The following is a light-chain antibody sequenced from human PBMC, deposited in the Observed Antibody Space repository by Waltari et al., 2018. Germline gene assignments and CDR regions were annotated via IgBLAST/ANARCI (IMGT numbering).Light chain of an antibody. CDR1: NIGSKS. CDR3: QVWDSGADHVV. J-gene: IGLJ2*01. V-gene: IGLV3-21*02. Sequence: SYVLTQPPSVSVAPGQTASITCGGNNIGSKSVHWYQQKPGQAPLLAVYNDSDRPPGIPERFSGSNSGNTATLTISRVEAGDEADYYCQVWDSGADHVVFGGGTKLTVL. CDR2: NDS.